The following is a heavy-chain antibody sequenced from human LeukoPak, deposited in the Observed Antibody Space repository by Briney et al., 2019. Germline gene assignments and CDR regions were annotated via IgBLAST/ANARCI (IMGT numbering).Heavy chain of an antibody. CDR3: AGGLSVVAATSPQSDY. CDR1: GYTFTSYD. Sequence: ASVKVSCKASGYTFTSYDINWVRQATGQGLEWMGWMNPNSGNTGYAQKFQGRVTMTRNTSISTAYMELSSLRSEDTAVYYCAGGLSVVAATSPQSDYWGQGTLVTVSS. V-gene: IGHV1-8*01. J-gene: IGHJ4*02. D-gene: IGHD2-15*01. CDR2: MNPNSGNT.